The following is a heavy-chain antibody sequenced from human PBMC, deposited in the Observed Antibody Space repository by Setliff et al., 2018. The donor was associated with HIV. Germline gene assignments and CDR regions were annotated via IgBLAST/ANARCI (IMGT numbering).Heavy chain of an antibody. CDR1: GYSFTNLG. J-gene: IGHJ5*02. CDR2: ISVYNGHT. V-gene: IGHV1-18*01. Sequence: ASVKVSCKASGYSFTNLGLNWVRQAPGQGLEWMAWISVYNGHTNFAQKLQDRVTMTTDTSTSTAYMELRSLRSDDTAVYFCARSPYSGRLVPWGQGTLVTVSS. D-gene: IGHD5-12*01. CDR3: ARSPYSGRLVP.